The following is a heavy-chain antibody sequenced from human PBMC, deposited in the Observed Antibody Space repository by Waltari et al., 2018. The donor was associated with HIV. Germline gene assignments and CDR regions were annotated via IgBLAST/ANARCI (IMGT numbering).Heavy chain of an antibody. CDR3: ARDQSGYTTFDY. D-gene: IGHD5-12*01. CDR1: VLTFSRYS. J-gene: IGHJ4*02. CDR2: ISSSSSYI. V-gene: IGHV3-21*01. Sequence: EVQLVESGGGLVKPGGSLRLSCAASVLTFSRYSMHWFRQAPGKGLEWVSSISSSSSYIYYADSVKGRFTISRDNAKNSLYLQMNSLRAEDTAVYYCARDQSGYTTFDYWGQGTLVTVSS.